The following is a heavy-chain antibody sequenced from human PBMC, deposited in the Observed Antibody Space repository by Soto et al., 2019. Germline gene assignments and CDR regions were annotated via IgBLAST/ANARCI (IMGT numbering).Heavy chain of an antibody. CDR3: ARGVVP. V-gene: IGHV4-31*03. CDR1: GGSISSGGYY. Sequence: QVQLQESGPGLVKPSQTLSLTCTVSGGSISSGGYYWSWIRQHPGKGLEWIGYIYYSGSTYYNPSHTGRVTIAVDPPKNQFSLTLGSVAAADTAVYYCARGVVPWGQGTLVSVSS. CDR2: IYYSGST. D-gene: IGHD2-15*01. J-gene: IGHJ5*02.